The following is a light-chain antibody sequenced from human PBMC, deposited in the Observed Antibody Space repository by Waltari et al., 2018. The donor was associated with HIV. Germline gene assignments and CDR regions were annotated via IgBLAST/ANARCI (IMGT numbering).Light chain of an antibody. Sequence: QSVLTQPPSASGTPAQRVTISCSGSSSNIGSNTVNWYQQNPGTAPKLLIYSNKQRPSGVPDRFSGSKSGTSASLAISGLQSEDEADYYCAAWDDSLNGWVFGGGTKLTVL. V-gene: IGLV1-44*01. CDR3: AAWDDSLNGWV. J-gene: IGLJ3*02. CDR1: SSNIGSNT. CDR2: SNK.